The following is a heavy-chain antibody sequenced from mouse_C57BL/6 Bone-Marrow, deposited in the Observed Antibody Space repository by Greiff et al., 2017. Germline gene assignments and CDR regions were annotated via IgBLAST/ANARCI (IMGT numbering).Heavy chain of an antibody. Sequence: QVQLQQPGAELVKPGASVKMSCKASGYTFTSYWLTWVKQRPGHGLEWIGDIYPGSGSTNYNEKFKSKATLTVDTSSSTAYMQRSSLTSEDSAVYYCAREEYDYDSFDYWGQGTTLTVSS. J-gene: IGHJ2*01. D-gene: IGHD2-4*01. CDR1: GYTFTSYW. CDR3: AREEYDYDSFDY. CDR2: IYPGSGST. V-gene: IGHV1-55*01.